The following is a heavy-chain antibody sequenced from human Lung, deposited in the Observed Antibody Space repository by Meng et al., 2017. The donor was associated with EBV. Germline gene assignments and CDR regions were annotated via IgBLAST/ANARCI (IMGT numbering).Heavy chain of an antibody. D-gene: IGHD3-10*01. V-gene: IGHV1-18*01. CDR2: ISGSTRNT. CDR1: AYTFPRYG. CDR3: EREADGVTFDY. J-gene: IGHJ4*02. Sequence: VQLGQLDAGVEKHCASGKVSCKDSAYTFPRYGISRVRMLPRQWLEWIGWISGSTRNTNYAPKIQARATMTTETPTSTAYTELRSPRSADTAVYYCEREADGVTFDYWGQGTLVTVSS.